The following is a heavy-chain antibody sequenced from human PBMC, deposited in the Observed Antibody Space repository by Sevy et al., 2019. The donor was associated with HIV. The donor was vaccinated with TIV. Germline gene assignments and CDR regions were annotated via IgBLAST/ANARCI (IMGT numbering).Heavy chain of an antibody. Sequence: GGSLRLSCAASGFTFSNKNINWVRQAPGNGLEWISYISSTSTTKHYADSVRGRFPVSRDNAKNSVYLQMNSLRDEDTAVYFCAGGFNYGTDAFDIWGRGTVVTVSS. J-gene: IGHJ3*02. D-gene: IGHD5-18*01. CDR2: ISSTSTTK. V-gene: IGHV3-48*02. CDR3: AGGFNYGTDAFDI. CDR1: GFTFSNKN.